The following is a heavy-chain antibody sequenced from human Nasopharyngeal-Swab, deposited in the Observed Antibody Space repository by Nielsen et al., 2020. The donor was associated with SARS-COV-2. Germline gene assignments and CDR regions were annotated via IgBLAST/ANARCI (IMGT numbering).Heavy chain of an antibody. V-gene: IGHV3-30-3*01. CDR3: ARDIDDYVWGSYFDY. D-gene: IGHD3-16*01. CDR2: ISYDGSNK. Sequence: GGSLRLSCAASGFTFSSYAMHWVRQAPGKGLEWVAVISYDGSNKYYADSVKGRFTISRDNSKNTLCLQMNSLRAEDTAVYYCARDIDDYVWGSYFDYWGQGTLVTVSS. CDR1: GFTFSSYA. J-gene: IGHJ4*02.